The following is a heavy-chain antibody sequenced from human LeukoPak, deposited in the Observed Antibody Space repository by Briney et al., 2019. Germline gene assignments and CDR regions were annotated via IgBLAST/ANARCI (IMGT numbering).Heavy chain of an antibody. CDR1: GFTFSSYG. Sequence: PGGSLRLSCAASGFTFSSYGMHWVRQAPGKGLEWVAVISYDGSNKYYADSVKGRFTISRDNSKNTLYLQMNSLRAEDTAVYYCAKDALTYYDFWSGLDAFDIWGQGTMVTVSS. V-gene: IGHV3-30*18. D-gene: IGHD3-3*01. CDR2: ISYDGSNK. CDR3: AKDALTYYDFWSGLDAFDI. J-gene: IGHJ3*02.